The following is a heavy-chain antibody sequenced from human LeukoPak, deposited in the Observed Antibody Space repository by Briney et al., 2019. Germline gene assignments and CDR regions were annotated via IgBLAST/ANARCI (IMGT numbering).Heavy chain of an antibody. CDR3: AREILGGLNPGAY. Sequence: SETVSLTCSASLDPTTSNFWMWLRPPPGKGLEWIGEIHRSGSPNYNPSLQSRVTISIDRSRNQIALELSSVTAADTAVYYCAREILGGLNPGAYWGQGTLVTVSS. V-gene: IGHV4/OR15-8*01. J-gene: IGHJ4*02. D-gene: IGHD1-14*01. CDR2: IHRSGSP. CDR1: LDPTTSNF.